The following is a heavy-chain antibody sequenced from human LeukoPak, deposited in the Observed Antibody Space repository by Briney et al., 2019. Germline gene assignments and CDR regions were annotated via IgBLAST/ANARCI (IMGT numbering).Heavy chain of an antibody. CDR3: ARDPAAAPYFDY. CDR1: GFTISSYL. J-gene: IGHJ4*02. V-gene: IGHV3-7*01. CDR2: IKQDGSVK. D-gene: IGHD6-6*01. Sequence: GGSLRLSCAASGFTISSYLMNWVRQAPGKGLEWVATIKQDGSVKNYVGSVKGRFTVSRDNAKNLVYLQMSSLRAEDTAVYYCARDPAAAPYFDYWGQGALVTVSS.